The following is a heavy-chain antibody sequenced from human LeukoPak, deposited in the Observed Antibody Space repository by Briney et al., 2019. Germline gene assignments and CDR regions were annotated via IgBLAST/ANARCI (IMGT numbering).Heavy chain of an antibody. V-gene: IGHV4-34*01. J-gene: IGHJ6*02. CDR2: INHRGST. Sequence: SETLSLTCAVYGGSFSGYYWSWIRQPPGKGLEWIGEINHRGSTTYNPSLKSRVTISADTSRNQFSLNLSSVTAADTAVYYCARGIAAAGTTYYYGMDVWGQGTTVTVSS. CDR3: ARGIAAAGTTYYYGMDV. D-gene: IGHD6-13*01. CDR1: GGSFSGYY.